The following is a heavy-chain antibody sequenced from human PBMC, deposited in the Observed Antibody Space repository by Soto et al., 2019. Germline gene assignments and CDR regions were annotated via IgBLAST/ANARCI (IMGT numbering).Heavy chain of an antibody. J-gene: IGHJ3*02. CDR3: ARKVVGNTFDI. CDR2: TYYRSKWYN. CDR1: GGSVSTNYAT. D-gene: IGHD2-15*01. Sequence: PSPALSLTGAISGGSVSTNYATSNWKRQSPLRGLEWLGRTYYRSKWYNDYAESVKGRITVNPDTSKNQFSLQLNSVTPEDTAVYYCARKVVGNTFDIWGQGTMVTVSS. V-gene: IGHV6-1*01.